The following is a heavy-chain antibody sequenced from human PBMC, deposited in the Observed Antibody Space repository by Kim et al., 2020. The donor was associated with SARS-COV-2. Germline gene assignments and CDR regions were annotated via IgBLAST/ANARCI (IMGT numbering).Heavy chain of an antibody. CDR3: ARDGCSGGSCYYSGYYGM. J-gene: IGHJ6*01. V-gene: IGHV4-34*01. D-gene: IGHD2-15*01. CDR1: GGSFSGYY. CDR2: INHSGST. Sequence: SETLSLTCAVYGGSFSGYYWSWIRQPPGKGLEWIGEINHSGSTNYNPSLKSQVTISVDTSKNQFSLKLSSVTAADTAVYYCARDGCSGGSCYYSGYYGM.